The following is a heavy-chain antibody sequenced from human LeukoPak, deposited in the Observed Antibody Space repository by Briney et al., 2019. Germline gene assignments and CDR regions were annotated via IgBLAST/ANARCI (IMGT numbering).Heavy chain of an antibody. D-gene: IGHD6-6*01. V-gene: IGHV3-48*01. CDR1: GFTFSSYS. CDR2: ISSSSSTI. Sequence: PGGSLRLSCAASGFTFSSYSMNWVRQAPGKGLEWVSYISSSSSTIYYADSVKGRFTISRDNAKNSLYLQMNSLRAEDTAVYYCARDTRHYSSSSPYFDYWGQGTLVTVSS. CDR3: ARDTRHYSSSSPYFDY. J-gene: IGHJ4*02.